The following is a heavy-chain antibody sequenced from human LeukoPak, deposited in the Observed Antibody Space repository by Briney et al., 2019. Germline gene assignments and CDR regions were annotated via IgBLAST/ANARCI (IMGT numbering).Heavy chain of an antibody. CDR3: ARAGGSGSYYNGGIWFDP. CDR1: GGTFSSYA. D-gene: IGHD3-10*01. J-gene: IGHJ5*02. V-gene: IGHV1-69*01. CDR2: IIPIFGTA. Sequence: SVKVSCKASGGTFSSYAISWVRQAPGQGLEWMGGIIPIFGTANYAQKFQGRVTITADESTSTAYMELSGLRSEDTAVYYCARAGGSGSYYNGGIWFDPWGQGTLVTVSS.